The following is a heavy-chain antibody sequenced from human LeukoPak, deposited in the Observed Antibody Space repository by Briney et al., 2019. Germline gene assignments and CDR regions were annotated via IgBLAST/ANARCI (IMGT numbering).Heavy chain of an antibody. D-gene: IGHD4-17*01. V-gene: IGHV4-59*01. Sequence: PSETLSLTCTVSGGSISSYYWSWIRQPPGKGLKWIGYIYYSGSTNYNPSLKSRVTISIDTSKNQFSLKLSSVTAADTALYYCAREPGYGDPFDYWGQGTLVTVSS. CDR3: AREPGYGDPFDY. CDR1: GGSISSYY. CDR2: IYYSGST. J-gene: IGHJ4*02.